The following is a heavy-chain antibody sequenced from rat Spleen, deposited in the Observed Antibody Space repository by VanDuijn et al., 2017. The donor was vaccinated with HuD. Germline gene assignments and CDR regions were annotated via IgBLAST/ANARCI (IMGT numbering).Heavy chain of an antibody. J-gene: IGHJ3*01. CDR1: GFTFNNPW. Sequence: EVRLVESGGGLMQPGRSLKLSCVASGFTFNNPWMTWIRQAPGKGLEWVASTTDTGGRTHYPDSVKGRFTISRDNAKSTLYLQMNSLRSEDTATYYCARVGTRVSRFAYWGQGTLVTVSS. V-gene: IGHV5-31*01. D-gene: IGHD1-4*01. CDR2: TTDTGGRT. CDR3: ARVGTRVSRFAY.